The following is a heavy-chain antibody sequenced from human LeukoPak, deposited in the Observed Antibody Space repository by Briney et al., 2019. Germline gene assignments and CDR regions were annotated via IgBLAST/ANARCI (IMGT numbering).Heavy chain of an antibody. D-gene: IGHD6-19*01. Sequence: SETLSLTCTVSGGSISSSSYYWGWIREPPGKGLEWIGSIYYSGSTYYNPSLKSRVTISVDTSKNQFFLKLSSVTAADTAVYYCARHSRIAVAGTGEFDYWGQGTLVTVSS. CDR1: GGSISSSSYY. J-gene: IGHJ4*02. CDR3: ARHSRIAVAGTGEFDY. V-gene: IGHV4-39*01. CDR2: IYYSGST.